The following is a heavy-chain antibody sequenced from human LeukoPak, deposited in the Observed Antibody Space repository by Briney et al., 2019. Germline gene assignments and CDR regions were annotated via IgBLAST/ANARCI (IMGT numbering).Heavy chain of an antibody. D-gene: IGHD2-2*01. CDR3: ARSGYCSSTSCYAISD. CDR2: IYPGDSDT. V-gene: IGHV5-51*01. Sequence: GESLKISCKGSGYSFTSYWIGWVRQMPGKGLEWMGIIYPGDSDTRYSPSFQGQVTISADKSISTAYLQWSSLKASDTAMYYCARSGYCSSTSCYAISDWGQGTLVTVSS. CDR1: GYSFTSYW. J-gene: IGHJ4*02.